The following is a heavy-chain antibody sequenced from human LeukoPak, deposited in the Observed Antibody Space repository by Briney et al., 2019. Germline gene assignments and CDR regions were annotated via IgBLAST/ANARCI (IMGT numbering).Heavy chain of an antibody. Sequence: SETLSLTCSVSGDSITGYSWSWIRQTPGKGLEWIGYIYYNGDTHYNPSLNSRLSMSVDTPKKQFSLNLRSLTAADTAVYYCVRGPYGSSISNWFDPWGQGLLVTVSS. V-gene: IGHV4-59*01. J-gene: IGHJ5*02. CDR3: VRGPYGSSISNWFDP. CDR1: GDSITGYS. CDR2: IYYNGDT. D-gene: IGHD3-10*01.